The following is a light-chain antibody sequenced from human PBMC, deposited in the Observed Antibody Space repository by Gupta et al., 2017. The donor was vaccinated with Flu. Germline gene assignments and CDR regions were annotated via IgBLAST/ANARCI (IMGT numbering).Light chain of an antibody. J-gene: IGKJ2*01. Sequence: DIQMTQSPSSLSASIGDTVTITCRATRMISNNLSWYQHKAGSAPKLLIFAGSSLQSGVPSRFSGSGSGTDYTLTISGRQPEDFATYYCQQRDLVPSTFGQGTKLEVK. CDR2: AGS. CDR1: RMISNN. V-gene: IGKV1-39*01. CDR3: QQRDLVPST.